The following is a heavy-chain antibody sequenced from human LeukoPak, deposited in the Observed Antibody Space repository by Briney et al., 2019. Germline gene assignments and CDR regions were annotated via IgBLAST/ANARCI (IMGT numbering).Heavy chain of an antibody. CDR3: ARGRTYYYDSSGYYSDY. Sequence: SETLSLTCTVSGGSISSGTYSWGWIRQPPGNGLEWIGNIYYSGNTNHNPSLKSRVTISVDTSKNQFSLKLSSVTAADTAVYYCARGRTYYYDSSGYYSDYWGQGTLVTVSS. J-gene: IGHJ4*02. D-gene: IGHD3-22*01. CDR1: GGSISSGTYS. V-gene: IGHV4-39*07. CDR2: IYYSGNT.